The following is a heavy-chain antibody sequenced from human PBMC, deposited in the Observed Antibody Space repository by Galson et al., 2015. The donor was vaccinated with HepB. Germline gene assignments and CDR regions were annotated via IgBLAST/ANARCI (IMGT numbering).Heavy chain of an antibody. V-gene: IGHV3-11*06. D-gene: IGHD3-3*01. Sequence: SLRLSCAASGFTFSDYYMTWIRQAPGKGLEWVSYISSRSSYTNYADSVKGRFTISRDNAKNSLYLQMNSLRAEDTAMYYCARAAKGGRFLRGFDYWGQGILVIVSS. CDR3: ARAAKGGRFLRGFDY. CDR1: GFTFSDYY. J-gene: IGHJ4*02. CDR2: ISSRSSYT.